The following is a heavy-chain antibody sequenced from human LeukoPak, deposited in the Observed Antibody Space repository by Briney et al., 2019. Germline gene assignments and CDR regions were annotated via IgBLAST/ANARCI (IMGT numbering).Heavy chain of an antibody. D-gene: IGHD4-17*01. CDR2: INGDGSIT. J-gene: IGHJ4*02. CDR1: GFTFSNYW. Sequence: GGSLRLSCAASGFTFSNYWIHWVRQAPGKGLVWVSRINGDGSITMYADSVKGRFTISRDNAKNTPYLQMNSLKTEDTAVYYCTTGKYGDYYFDNWGQGTLVTVSS. CDR3: TTGKYGDYYFDN. V-gene: IGHV3-74*03.